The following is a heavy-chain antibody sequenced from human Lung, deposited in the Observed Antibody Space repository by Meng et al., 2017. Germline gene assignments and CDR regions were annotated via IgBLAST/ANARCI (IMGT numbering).Heavy chain of an antibody. CDR2: INHSGST. Sequence: HVQLLQWGEGLVKPSETLSLTCVVSGGSFSDYYWSWIRKPPGKGLEWIGEINHSGSTNYNPSLESRATISVDTSQNNLSLKLSSVTAADSAVYYCARGPTTMAHDFDYWGQGTLVTVSS. D-gene: IGHD4-11*01. J-gene: IGHJ4*02. CDR3: ARGPTTMAHDFDY. CDR1: GGSFSDYY. V-gene: IGHV4-34*01.